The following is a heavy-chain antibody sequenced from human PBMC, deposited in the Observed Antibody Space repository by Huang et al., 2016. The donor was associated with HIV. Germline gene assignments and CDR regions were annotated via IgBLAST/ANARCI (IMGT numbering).Heavy chain of an antibody. D-gene: IGHD2-8*01. J-gene: IGHJ4*02. V-gene: IGHV3-9*01. CDR1: GFAFSQYA. CDR3: VIMDDYFDY. CDR2: SGGKRGDI. Sequence: VQLVESGGGLVQPGWSLRLSCAASGFAFSQYAVHWVRQSPGKGLEWVSGSGGKRGDIAYGVSGRGRFVISRDNAKKSLYLKMNGLRLEDTALYFCVIMDDYFDYWGQGVLVGVSS.